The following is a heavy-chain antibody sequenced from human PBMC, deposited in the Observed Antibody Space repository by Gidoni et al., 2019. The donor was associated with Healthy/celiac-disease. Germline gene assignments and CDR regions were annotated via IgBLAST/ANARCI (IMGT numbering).Heavy chain of an antibody. V-gene: IGHV1-69*06. CDR2: IIPIFGTA. CDR1: GGTFRSYA. Sequence: QVQLVQSGAEVKKPGSSVKVSCKASGGTFRSYAISWVRQAPGQGLEWMGGIIPIFGTANYAQKFQGRVTITADKSTSTAYMELSSLRSEDTAVYYCARSPEIVVVPAAIPGNDYYYYYYMDVWGKGTTVTVSS. CDR3: ARSPEIVVVPAAIPGNDYYYYYYMDV. J-gene: IGHJ6*03. D-gene: IGHD2-2*02.